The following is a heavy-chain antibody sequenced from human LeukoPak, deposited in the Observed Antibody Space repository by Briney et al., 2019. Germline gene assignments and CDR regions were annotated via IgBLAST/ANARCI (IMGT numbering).Heavy chain of an antibody. J-gene: IGHJ4*02. V-gene: IGHV3-7*01. CDR2: IKPDGSQK. CDR1: GFTFSSCW. Sequence: GGSLRLSCAASGFTFSSCWMKWVRQAPGKGLEWVANIKPDGSQKYYVDSVKGRFTISRDNAKNSLYLQMNSLRAEDTAVYYCANSVVVDVRGAYDYWGQGTLVTVSS. CDR3: ANSVVVDVRGAYDY. D-gene: IGHD2-15*01.